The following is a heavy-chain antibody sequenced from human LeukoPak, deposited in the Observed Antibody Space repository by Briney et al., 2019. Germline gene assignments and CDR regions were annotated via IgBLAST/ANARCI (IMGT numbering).Heavy chain of an antibody. CDR2: INHSGST. V-gene: IGHV4-34*01. D-gene: IGHD4-11*01. CDR3: AREYSNYVPWYGMDV. J-gene: IGHJ6*02. Sequence: SETLSLTCAVYGGSFSGYYWSWIRQPPGKGLEWMGEINHSGSTNYNPSLKSRVTISVDTSKNQFSLKLSSVTAADTAVYYCAREYSNYVPWYGMDVWGQGTTVTVSS. CDR1: GGSFSGYY.